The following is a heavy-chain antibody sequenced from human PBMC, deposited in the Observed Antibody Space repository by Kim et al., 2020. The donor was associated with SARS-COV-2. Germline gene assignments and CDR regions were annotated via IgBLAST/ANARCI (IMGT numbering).Heavy chain of an antibody. J-gene: IGHJ6*02. V-gene: IGHV4-59*01. D-gene: IGHD6-6*01. CDR1: GGSISSYY. CDR2: IYYSGST. CDR3: ARDPSSSMAHYGMDV. Sequence: SETLSLTCTVSGGSISSYYWSWIRQPPGKGLEWIGYIYYSGSTNYNPSLKSRVTISVDTSKNHFSLKLSSVTAADTAVYYCARDPSSSMAHYGMDVWGQGTTVTVSS.